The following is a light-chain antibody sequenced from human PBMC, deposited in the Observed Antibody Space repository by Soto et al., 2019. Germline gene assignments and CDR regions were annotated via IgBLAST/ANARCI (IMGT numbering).Light chain of an antibody. CDR2: KAS. CDR3: QQYNSSSET. CDR1: QSISSW. V-gene: IGKV1-5*03. J-gene: IGKJ1*01. Sequence: DIQMTQSPSTLSASVGDRVTITCRASQSISSWLAWYQQKPGKAPKLLIYKASSLESGVPSRFSGSGSGTEFTLTISWLQPDDFATYYCQQYNSSSETFGQGTKVAIK.